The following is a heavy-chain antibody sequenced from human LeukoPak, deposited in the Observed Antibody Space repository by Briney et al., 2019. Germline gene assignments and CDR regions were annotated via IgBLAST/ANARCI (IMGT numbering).Heavy chain of an antibody. CDR2: INPNSGGT. Sequence: ASVKVSCKASGYTFTGYYMHWVRQAPGQGLEWMGWINPNSGGTNYAQKFQGRVTMTRDTSISTAYMELSRLRSDDTAVYYCARSDSSSWHLDYWGQGTLVTASS. D-gene: IGHD6-13*01. J-gene: IGHJ4*02. CDR3: ARSDSSSWHLDY. CDR1: GYTFTGYY. V-gene: IGHV1-2*02.